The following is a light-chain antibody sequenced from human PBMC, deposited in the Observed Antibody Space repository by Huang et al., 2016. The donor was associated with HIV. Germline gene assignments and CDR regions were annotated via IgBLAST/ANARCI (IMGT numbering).Light chain of an antibody. V-gene: IGKV1-39*01. J-gene: IGKJ3*01. CDR1: QSIGDY. CDR2: RSS. CDR3: QQSHSSPLT. Sequence: DIQMTQSPSSLSASVGDRVTITCRTSQSIGDYLNWYQQKPGSAPKLLIYRSSILHSGVPSRVRGTGSGTDFTLTVSGLQFEDFATYYCQQSHSSPLTFGPGTKVDI.